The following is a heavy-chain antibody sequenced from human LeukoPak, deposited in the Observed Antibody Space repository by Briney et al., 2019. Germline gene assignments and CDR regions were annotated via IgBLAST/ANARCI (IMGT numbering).Heavy chain of an antibody. V-gene: IGHV4-39*01. CDR1: GGSISSSSYY. Sequence: SETLSLTCTVSGGSISSSSYYWGWIRQSPGKGLEWIGSIYYSGSTYYNPSLKSRVTISVDTSKNQFSLKLSSVTAADTAVYYCASTMVRGVPYAFDIWGQGTMVTVSS. D-gene: IGHD3-10*01. CDR2: IYYSGST. CDR3: ASTMVRGVPYAFDI. J-gene: IGHJ3*02.